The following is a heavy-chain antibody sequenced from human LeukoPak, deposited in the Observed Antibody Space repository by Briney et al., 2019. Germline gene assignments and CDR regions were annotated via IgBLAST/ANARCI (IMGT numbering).Heavy chain of an antibody. CDR3: ARFGPRAYCSSTSCYLRRWFDP. J-gene: IGHJ5*02. CDR2: IYHSGST. D-gene: IGHD2-2*01. V-gene: IGHV4-4*02. CDR1: GGSISSSNW. Sequence: SETLSLTCAVSGGSISSSNWWSWVRQPPGKGLEWIGEIYHSGSTNYNPSLKSRVTTSVDKSKNQFSLKLSSVTAADTAVYYCARFGPRAYCSSTSCYLRRWFDPWGQGTLVTVSS.